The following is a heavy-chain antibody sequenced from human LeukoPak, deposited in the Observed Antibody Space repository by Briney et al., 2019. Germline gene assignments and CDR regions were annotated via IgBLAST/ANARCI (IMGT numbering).Heavy chain of an antibody. CDR3: ARGTIVVVMEHFDY. CDR1: GFTFSSYA. D-gene: IGHD3-22*01. Sequence: PGGSLRLSCAASGFTFSSYAMHWVRQAPGKGLEWVAVISYDGSNKYYADSVKGRFTISRDNSKNTLYLQMNSLRAEDTAVYYCARGTIVVVMEHFDYWGQGTLVTVSS. J-gene: IGHJ4*02. V-gene: IGHV3-30-3*01. CDR2: ISYDGSNK.